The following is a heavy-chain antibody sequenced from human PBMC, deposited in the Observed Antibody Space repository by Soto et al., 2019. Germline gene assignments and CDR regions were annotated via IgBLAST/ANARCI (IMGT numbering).Heavy chain of an antibody. Sequence: QVQLVESGGGLVKPGGSLRLSCAASGFTFSDYYMSWIRQAPGTGLEWVSYISSSSSSTIYADSVKGRFTISRDNAKKSLYLQMNSRGAEDTAVYYCTTLHYYGMDVWGQGTTVTVSS. J-gene: IGHJ6*02. D-gene: IGHD1-1*01. CDR1: GFTFSDYY. CDR3: TTLHYYGMDV. CDR2: ISSSSSST. V-gene: IGHV3-11*06.